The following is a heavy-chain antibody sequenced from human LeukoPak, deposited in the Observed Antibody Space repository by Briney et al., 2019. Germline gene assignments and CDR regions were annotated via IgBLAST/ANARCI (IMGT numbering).Heavy chain of an antibody. Sequence: PGGSLRLSCAASGFTFSSYSMNWVRQAPGKGLEWVSYISSSSSTIYYADSVKGRFTISRDNAKNSLYLQMNSLRAEDTAVYYCARKGYCSSTGCPHKYYYYGMDVWGQGTTVTVSS. D-gene: IGHD2-2*01. V-gene: IGHV3-48*01. CDR1: GFTFSSYS. CDR2: ISSSSSTI. J-gene: IGHJ6*02. CDR3: ARKGYCSSTGCPHKYYYYGMDV.